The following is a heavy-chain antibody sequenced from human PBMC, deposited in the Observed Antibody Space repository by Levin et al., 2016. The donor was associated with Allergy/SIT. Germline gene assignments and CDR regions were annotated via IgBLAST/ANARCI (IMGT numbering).Heavy chain of an antibody. D-gene: IGHD4-11*01. V-gene: IGHV2-70*04. J-gene: IGHJ6*02. Sequence: SGPTLVKPTQTLTLTCTFSGFSPSTSGMRVSWIRQPPGKALEWLARLDWNDGTSYSTSLRTRLTISKDTPKNQVVLIMTNVDPVDTATYYCARTRDYNRGLDVWGQGTTVTVSS. CDR2: LDWNDGT. CDR3: ARTRDYNRGLDV. CDR1: GFSPSTSGMR.